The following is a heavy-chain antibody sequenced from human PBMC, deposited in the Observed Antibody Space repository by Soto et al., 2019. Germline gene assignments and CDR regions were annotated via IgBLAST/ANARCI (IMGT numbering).Heavy chain of an antibody. J-gene: IGHJ6*02. CDR3: AREARDWDGGMDV. CDR2: ISYDGSNK. D-gene: IGHD3-9*01. CDR1: GFTFSSYA. V-gene: IGHV3-30-3*01. Sequence: LRLSCAASGFTFSSYAMHWVRQAPGKGLEWVAVISYDGSNKYYADSVKGRFTISRDNSKNTLYLQMNSLRAEDTAVYYCAREARDWDGGMDVWGQGTTVTVSS.